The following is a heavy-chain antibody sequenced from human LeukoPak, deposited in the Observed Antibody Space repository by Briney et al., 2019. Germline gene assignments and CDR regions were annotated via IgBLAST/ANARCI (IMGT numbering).Heavy chain of an antibody. V-gene: IGHV2-5*02. D-gene: IGHD4-17*01. Sequence: SGPTLVNSTQPLTLTCTFSGFSLSTSGVSVGWIRQPPGKTLEWLALIYWDDDKRYNPSLMGRLTITKDTSKNQVVLTMTNMDPEDTASYYCVQTTTRAFNVWGQGTMVTVSS. CDR2: IYWDDDK. CDR1: GFSLSTSGVS. J-gene: IGHJ3*01. CDR3: VQTTTRAFNV.